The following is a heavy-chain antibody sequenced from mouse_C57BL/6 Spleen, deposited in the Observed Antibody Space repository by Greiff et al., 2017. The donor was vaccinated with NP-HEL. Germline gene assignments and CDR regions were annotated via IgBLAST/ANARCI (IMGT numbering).Heavy chain of an antibody. Sequence: VKLVESGPQLVKPGASVKISCKASGYAFSSSWMNWVKQRPGKGLEWIGRIYPGDGDTNYNGKFKGKATLTADKSSSTAYMQLSSLTSEDSAVCCCAGGGGGGYDYWFAYWGQGTLVTVSA. CDR1: GYAFSSSW. CDR2: IYPGDGDT. CDR3: AGGGGGGYDYWFAY. V-gene: IGHV1-82*01. J-gene: IGHJ3*01. D-gene: IGHD2-4*01.